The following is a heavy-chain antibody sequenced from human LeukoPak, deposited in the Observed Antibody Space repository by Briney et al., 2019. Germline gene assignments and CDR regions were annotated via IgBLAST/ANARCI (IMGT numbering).Heavy chain of an antibody. CDR3: ARAPLTGSYYSYYYYYMDV. CDR1: GGSFSGYY. Sequence: NTSETLSLTCAVYGGSFSGYYWSWIRQPPGKGLEWIGEINHSGSTNYNPSLESRVTISVDTSKNQFSLKLSSVTAADTAVYYCARAPLTGSYYSYYYYYMDVWGKGTTVTVSS. V-gene: IGHV4-34*01. J-gene: IGHJ6*03. CDR2: INHSGST. D-gene: IGHD1-26*01.